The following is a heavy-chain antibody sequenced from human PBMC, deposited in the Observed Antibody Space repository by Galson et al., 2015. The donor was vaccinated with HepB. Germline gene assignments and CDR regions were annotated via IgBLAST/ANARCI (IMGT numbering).Heavy chain of an antibody. CDR3: ARDSGNGCSQV. J-gene: IGHJ4*02. Sequence: SLRLSCAASGFIFSNDGMQWVRQAPGKGLEWVAHIWYDGTYKHYADSVTGRITISRDNEKNTLFLQMNSLRAEDTAVYYCARDSGNGCSQVGGKGTLVSVSS. CDR1: GFIFSNDG. V-gene: IGHV3-33*01. CDR2: IWYDGTYK. D-gene: IGHD2-8*01.